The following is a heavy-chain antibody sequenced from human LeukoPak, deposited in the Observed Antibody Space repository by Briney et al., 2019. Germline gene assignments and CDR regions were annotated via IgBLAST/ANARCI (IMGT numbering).Heavy chain of an antibody. CDR2: INSNSGDI. CDR3: ARDPTRGDLSVY. J-gene: IGHJ4*02. D-gene: IGHD7-27*01. CDR1: GYTFTGYY. V-gene: IGHV1-2*02. Sequence: ASVKVSCKASGYTFTGYYMHWVRQVPGQGLEWMGWINSNSGDINYAQKFQGRVTMTRDTSISTAYMELSRLRSDDTAVYYCARDPTRGDLSVYWGQGTLVTVSS.